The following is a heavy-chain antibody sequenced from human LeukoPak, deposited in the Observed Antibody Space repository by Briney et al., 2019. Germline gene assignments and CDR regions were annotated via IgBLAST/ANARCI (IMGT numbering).Heavy chain of an antibody. CDR3: AREAKDYYDSSGYYYVFDY. V-gene: IGHV1-18*01. CDR1: GYTFTSYG. Sequence: EASVKVSCKASGYTFTSYGISWVRQAPGQGLEWMGWISAYNGNTNYAQKLQGRVTMTTDTSTSTAYMELRSLRSDDTAVYYCAREAKDYYDSSGYYYVFDYWGQGTLVTVSS. D-gene: IGHD3-22*01. J-gene: IGHJ4*02. CDR2: ISAYNGNT.